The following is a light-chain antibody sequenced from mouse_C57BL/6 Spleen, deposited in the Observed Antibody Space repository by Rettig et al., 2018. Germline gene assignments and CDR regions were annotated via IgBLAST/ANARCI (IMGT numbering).Light chain of an antibody. J-gene: IGKJ4*01. CDR2: LAS. CDR1: QNVLTA. CDR3: LQHWNYPFT. Sequence: DIVMTQSQKFMSTSVGDRVSITCKASQNVLTAVVWYQQKPGQSPKALIYLASNRHTGVPDRFTGSGSGTDFTLTISNVQSEDLADYFCLQHWNYPFTFGS. V-gene: IGKV6-14*01.